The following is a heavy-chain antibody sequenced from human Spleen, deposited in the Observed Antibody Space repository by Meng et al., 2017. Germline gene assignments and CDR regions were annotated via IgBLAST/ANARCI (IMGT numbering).Heavy chain of an antibody. CDR2: INTDASIT. CDR3: ARDADWVIFDH. J-gene: IGHJ4*02. Sequence: GESLKISCAASGFTFSSYSMNWVRQAPGKGLVWVSRINTDASITTYADSVKGRFTISRDDAKNTVYLQMNSLRAEDTAVYYCARDADWVIFDHWGQGALVTLSS. CDR1: GFTFSSYS. D-gene: IGHD3-9*01. V-gene: IGHV3-74*03.